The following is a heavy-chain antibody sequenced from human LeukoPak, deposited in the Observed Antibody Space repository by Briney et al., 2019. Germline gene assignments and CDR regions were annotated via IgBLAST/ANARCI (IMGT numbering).Heavy chain of an antibody. CDR2: ISYDGSNK. CDR3: AKDQRDATYYYDSSGYLLDY. Sequence: GGSLRLSCAASGFTFSSYGMHWVRQAPGKGLEWVAVISYDGSNKYYADSVKGRFTISRDNSKNTLYLQMNSLRAEDMAVYYCAKDQRDATYYYDSSGYLLDYWGQGTLVTVSS. J-gene: IGHJ4*02. V-gene: IGHV3-30*18. CDR1: GFTFSSYG. D-gene: IGHD3-22*01.